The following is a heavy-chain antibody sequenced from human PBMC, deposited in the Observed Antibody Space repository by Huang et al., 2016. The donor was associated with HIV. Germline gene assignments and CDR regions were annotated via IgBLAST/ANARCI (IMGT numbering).Heavy chain of an antibody. CDR2: ISADNGNT. CDR1: GYTFTSYG. Sequence: QVQLVQSGAEVKKPGASVKVSCKASGYTFTSYGISWVRPAPGQGLEWMGGISADNGNTYDAQKLQGRVTMNTDTSTSTAYMELRSLRSDDTAVYYCARDGYSSSERFLEWFTSSNWFDPWGQGTLVTVSS. J-gene: IGHJ5*02. CDR3: ARDGYSSSERFLEWFTSSNWFDP. D-gene: IGHD3-3*01. V-gene: IGHV1-18*04.